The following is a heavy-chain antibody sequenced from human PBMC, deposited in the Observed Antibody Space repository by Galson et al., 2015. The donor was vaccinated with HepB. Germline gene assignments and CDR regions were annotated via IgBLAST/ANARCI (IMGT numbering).Heavy chain of an antibody. CDR3: VREYHGGTFDI. CDR2: IYPSVGNA. J-gene: IGHJ3*02. CDR1: GYTFTNYY. D-gene: IGHD1-1*01. Sequence: SVKVSCKASGYTFTNYYIHWVRQAPGQGLEWMGIIYPSVGNADYTQNFQGRVTMTRDTSTSTAYMELSSLTSDDTAAYYCVREYHGGTFDIWGQGIMVTVSS. V-gene: IGHV1-46*01.